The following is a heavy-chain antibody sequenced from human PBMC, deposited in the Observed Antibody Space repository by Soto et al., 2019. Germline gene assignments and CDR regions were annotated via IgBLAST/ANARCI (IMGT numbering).Heavy chain of an antibody. V-gene: IGHV4-4*07. Sequence: SETLSVTCSVSGGSISTYYGSWIRPPAGRELEWIGRIYTTGSSNYNPSLKSRVTMSIDTSKNQFSLRLRSVTAADTAIYYCARDRRGTSWYLDYWGQGSQVTVSS. D-gene: IGHD6-13*01. J-gene: IGHJ4*02. CDR1: GGSISTYY. CDR3: ARDRRGTSWYLDY. CDR2: IYTTGSS.